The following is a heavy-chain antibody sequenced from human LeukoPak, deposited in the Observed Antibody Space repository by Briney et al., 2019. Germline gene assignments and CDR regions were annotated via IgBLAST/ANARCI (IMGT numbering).Heavy chain of an antibody. V-gene: IGHV3-72*01. D-gene: IGHD6-13*01. CDR1: GFTFSDYY. Sequence: GGSLRLSCAASGFTFSDYYMDWVRQAPGKGLEWVGRIRNKAYSYTTEYAASVKGRFTVSRDDSKNSLYLQMNSLKTEDTAIYFCARDLGQQGFDYWGQGTLVTVSS. CDR3: ARDLGQQGFDY. CDR2: IRNKAYSYTT. J-gene: IGHJ4*02.